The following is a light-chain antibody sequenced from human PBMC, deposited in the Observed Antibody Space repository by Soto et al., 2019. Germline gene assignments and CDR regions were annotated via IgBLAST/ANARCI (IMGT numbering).Light chain of an antibody. Sequence: QSVLTQPPSVSGAPGPRVTISCTGSSSNIGAGYDVHWYRQLPGTAPKVLIYDNRNRPSGVPDRFSGSKSGTSASLAITGLQAEDEADYYCHSYDVSLSGPVFGGGTKLTVL. V-gene: IGLV1-40*01. CDR1: SSNIGAGYD. J-gene: IGLJ3*02. CDR2: DNR. CDR3: HSYDVSLSGPV.